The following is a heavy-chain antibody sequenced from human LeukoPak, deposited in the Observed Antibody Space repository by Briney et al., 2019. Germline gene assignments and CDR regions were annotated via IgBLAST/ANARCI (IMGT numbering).Heavy chain of an antibody. Sequence: ASVKVSCKASGYSFTNYGIIWVRRTPGQGLQWMGWISAHNGNTNYAQKLQGRVTLTTDTSTSTVYMELRSLTSDDTAVYYCARAETTLLLNYWGQGTLVTVSS. J-gene: IGHJ4*02. CDR1: GYSFTNYG. CDR2: ISAHNGNT. D-gene: IGHD4-11*01. CDR3: ARAETTLLLNY. V-gene: IGHV1-18*01.